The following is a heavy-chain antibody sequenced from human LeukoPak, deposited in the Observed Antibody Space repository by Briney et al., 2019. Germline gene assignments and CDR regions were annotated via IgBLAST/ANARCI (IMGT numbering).Heavy chain of an antibody. J-gene: IGHJ4*02. CDR2: ISWNSGSV. V-gene: IGHV3-9*01. CDR1: GFTFDEFA. CDR3: AKGTGRYWTFFDY. Sequence: QSGGSLRLSCAASGFTFDEFAMHWVRQAPRKGLEWDSGISWNSGSVDYAASVKGRFTISRDNAKNSLYLQMNSLTTEDTAFYYCAKGTGRYWTFFDYWGQGILVIVSS. D-gene: IGHD1-26*01.